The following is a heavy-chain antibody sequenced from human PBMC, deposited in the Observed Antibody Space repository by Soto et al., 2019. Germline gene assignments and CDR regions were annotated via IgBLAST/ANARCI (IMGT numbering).Heavy chain of an antibody. Sequence: GGSLRLSCAASGFTFSSNVMSWVRQAPGKGLEWVSEIGGSGGDTKYADSVKARFTITRDNSKNMLYLQLNSLRAEDTAIYYCAKEAMTTFGGVIVRAYYLDSWGQGTQVTVSS. CDR2: IGGSGGDT. CDR1: GFTFSSNV. V-gene: IGHV3-23*01. CDR3: AKEAMTTFGGVIVRAYYLDS. J-gene: IGHJ4*02. D-gene: IGHD3-16*02.